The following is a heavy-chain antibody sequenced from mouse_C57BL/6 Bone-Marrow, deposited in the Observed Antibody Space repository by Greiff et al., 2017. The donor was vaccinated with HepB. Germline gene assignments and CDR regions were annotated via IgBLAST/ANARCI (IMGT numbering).Heavy chain of an antibody. J-gene: IGHJ3*01. Sequence: VQLKESGGDLVKPGGSLKLSCAASGFTFSSYGMSWVRQTPDKRLEWVTTISSGGSYTYYPDSVKGRFTISRDNAKNTLYLQMSSLKSEDTAMYYCARQRITTVEGAWFAYWGQGTLVTVSA. V-gene: IGHV5-6*01. CDR2: ISSGGSYT. CDR1: GFTFSSYG. D-gene: IGHD1-1*01. CDR3: ARQRITTVEGAWFAY.